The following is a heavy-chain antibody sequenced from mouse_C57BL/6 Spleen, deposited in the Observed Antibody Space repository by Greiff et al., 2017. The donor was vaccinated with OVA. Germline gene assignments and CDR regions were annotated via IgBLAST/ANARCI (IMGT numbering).Heavy chain of an antibody. Sequence: QVQLQQSGAELVKPGASVKISCKAPGYAFSSYWMNWVPQRPGKGLEWIGQIYPGDGDTTYNGQLKGKAPLSADKSSSTAYMQLSSLTSEDSAVYYCARSLPPLDFWGKGTTLTVSS. V-gene: IGHV1-80*01. CDR1: GYAFSSYW. J-gene: IGHJ2*01. D-gene: IGHD2-1*01. CDR2: IYPGDGDT. CDR3: ARSLPPLDF.